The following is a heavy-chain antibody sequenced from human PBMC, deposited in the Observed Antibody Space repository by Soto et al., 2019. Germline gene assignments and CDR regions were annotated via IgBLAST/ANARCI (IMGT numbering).Heavy chain of an antibody. J-gene: IGHJ2*01. CDR3: ERGYYTSWYWFDR. CDR1: GGSVSTGVHY. V-gene: IGHV4-61*08. Sequence: QVQLQESGPGLVKPSETLSLTCTVSVSGGSVSTGVHYWSWIRQPPGKGLEWIGYIYYSGSTNYNPSLKSRVTISVDTSKNQFSLKLTSVTAADPAVYYCERGYYTSWYWFDRWGRGTLVTVSS. CDR2: IYYSGST. D-gene: IGHD6-13*01.